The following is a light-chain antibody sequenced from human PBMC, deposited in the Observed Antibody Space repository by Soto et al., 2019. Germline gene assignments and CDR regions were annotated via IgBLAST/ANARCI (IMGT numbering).Light chain of an antibody. V-gene: IGKV1-39*01. J-gene: IGKJ5*01. CDR1: QTISSC. Sequence: DIHMTQSPSTLSGSVGDRVTITCRARQTISSCMAWYRQKPLKAPKLLIYGASTLQSGVQSRFSGSGSGTDSTLPVSSLQPEGLATYDCRHSYRPPPLGQGTLREIK. CDR3: RHSYRPPP. CDR2: GAS.